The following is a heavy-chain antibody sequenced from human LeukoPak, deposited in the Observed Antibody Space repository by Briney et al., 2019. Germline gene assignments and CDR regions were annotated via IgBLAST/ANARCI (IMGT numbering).Heavy chain of an antibody. Sequence: ASVKVSCKASGYTFTGYYMHWARQAPGQGLEWMGWINPNSGGTNYAQKFQGRVTMTRDTSISTAYMELSRLRSDDTAVYYCARDRVYYDFWSGYYSPYFDYWGQGTLVTVSS. J-gene: IGHJ4*02. V-gene: IGHV1-2*02. D-gene: IGHD3-3*01. CDR3: ARDRVYYDFWSGYYSPYFDY. CDR1: GYTFTGYY. CDR2: INPNSGGT.